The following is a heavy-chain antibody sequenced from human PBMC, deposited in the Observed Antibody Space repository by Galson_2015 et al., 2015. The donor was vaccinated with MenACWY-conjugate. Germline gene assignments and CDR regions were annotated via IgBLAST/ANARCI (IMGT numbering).Heavy chain of an antibody. J-gene: IGHJ6*02. V-gene: IGHV3-7*03. CDR3: ARGHYGMDV. CDR2: IKKDGSEK. CDR1: GFTFRNYW. Sequence: SLRLSCAVSGFTFRNYWMTWVRQAPGKGLEWVASIKKDGSEKYYVDSVKGRFTISRDNTKNSMYLEMNSLRAEDTVVYYCARGHYGMDVWGQGTTVTASS.